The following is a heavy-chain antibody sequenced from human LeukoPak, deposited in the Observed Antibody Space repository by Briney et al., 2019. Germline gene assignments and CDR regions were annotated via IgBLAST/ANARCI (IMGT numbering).Heavy chain of an antibody. CDR1: GYTFTGYY. CDR3: ARVYYYDSSPLSY. J-gene: IGHJ4*02. CDR2: INPNSGGT. V-gene: IGHV1-2*02. D-gene: IGHD3-22*01. Sequence: ASVKVSCKASGYTFTGYYMHWMRQAPGQGLEWMGWINPNSGGTNYAQKFQGRVTMTRDTSISTAYMELSGLRSDGTAVYYCARVYYYDSSPLSYWGQGTLVTVSS.